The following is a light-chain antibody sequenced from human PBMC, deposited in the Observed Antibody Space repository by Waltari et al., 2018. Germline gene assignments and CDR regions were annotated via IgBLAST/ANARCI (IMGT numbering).Light chain of an antibody. CDR1: SSDVGGYNY. V-gene: IGLV2-14*03. CDR3: SSYTSSSIVV. J-gene: IGLJ2*01. CDR2: DVS. Sequence: QSALTQPASVSGSPGQSITISCTGTSSDVGGYNYVSWYQQHPGKAPKLMIYDVSIRPSGVSILFPCLKSGNTASLTSSGLQAEDEADYYCSSYTSSSIVVFGGGTKLTVL.